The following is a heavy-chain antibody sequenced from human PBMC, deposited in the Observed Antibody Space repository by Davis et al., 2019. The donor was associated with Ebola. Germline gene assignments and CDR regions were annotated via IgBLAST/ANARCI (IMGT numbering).Heavy chain of an antibody. CDR1: GASISRTTNYY. Sequence: MPSETLSLTCTVSGASISRTTNYYWGWLRQSPGKGLEWIGSIYYSGNTYYSPSLRSRVTMSVDSSKNQFSLELSSVTAADTAVYYCARSPGIARYNWFDPWGQGTLVTVSS. CDR3: ARSPGIARYNWFDP. D-gene: IGHD6-13*01. J-gene: IGHJ5*02. CDR2: IYYSGNT. V-gene: IGHV4-39*01.